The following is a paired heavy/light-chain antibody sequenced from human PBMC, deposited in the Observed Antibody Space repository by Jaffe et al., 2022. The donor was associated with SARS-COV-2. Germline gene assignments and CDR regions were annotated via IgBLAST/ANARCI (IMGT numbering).Heavy chain of an antibody. D-gene: IGHD3-22*01. J-gene: IGHJ3*02. CDR3: ARVPGGYYYDSSRDAFDI. V-gene: IGHV1-18*01. CDR2: ISAYNGNT. CDR1: GYTFTSYG. Sequence: QVQLVQSGAEVKKPGASVKVSCKASGYTFTSYGISWVRQAPGQGLEWMGWISAYNGNTNYAQKLQGRVTMTTDTSTSTAYMELRSLRSDDTAVYYCARVPGGYYYDSSRDAFDIWGQGTMVTVSS.
Light chain of an antibody. V-gene: IGLV3-9*01. CDR1: NIGSKN. CDR3: QVWDSSTL. J-gene: IGLJ2*01. Sequence: SYELTQPLSVSVALGQTARITCGGNNIGSKNVHWYQQKPGQAPVLVIYRDSNRPSGIPERFSGSNSGNTATLTISRAQAGDEADYYCQVWDSSTLFGGGTKLTVL. CDR2: RDS.